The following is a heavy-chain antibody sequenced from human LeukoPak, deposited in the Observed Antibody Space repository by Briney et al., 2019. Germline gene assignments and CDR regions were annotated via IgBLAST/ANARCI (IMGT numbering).Heavy chain of an antibody. D-gene: IGHD6-13*01. CDR1: GFTFKSFA. CDR3: AITAAGEH. Sequence: PGGSLRLSCEGSGFTFKSFAMTWVRQVPGRGLEWVANIEHDGSETYHVDSVKGRFTISRDSAKNTLYLQMNSLRAEDTAVYYCAITAAGEHWGQGTLVTVSS. CDR2: IEHDGSET. J-gene: IGHJ4*02. V-gene: IGHV3-7*01.